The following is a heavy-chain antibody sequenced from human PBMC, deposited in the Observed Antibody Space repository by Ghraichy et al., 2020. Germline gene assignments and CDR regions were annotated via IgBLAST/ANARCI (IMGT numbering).Heavy chain of an antibody. Sequence: GGSLRLSCAASGFTFSSYAMSWVRQAPGKGLEWVSVISGSGGTTYYADSVKGRFTISRDNSRNTLYLQMNSLRAEDTAVYYCATKPGIAVAGTWNWFDPWGQGTLVTVSS. J-gene: IGHJ5*02. CDR1: GFTFSSYA. CDR3: ATKPGIAVAGTWNWFDP. D-gene: IGHD6-19*01. CDR2: ISGSGGTT. V-gene: IGHV3-23*01.